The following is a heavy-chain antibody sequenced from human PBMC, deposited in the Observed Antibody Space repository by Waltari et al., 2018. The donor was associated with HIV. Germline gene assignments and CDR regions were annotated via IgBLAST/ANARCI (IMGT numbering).Heavy chain of an antibody. J-gene: IGHJ4*02. CDR1: GGSVSSYR. V-gene: IGHV4-59*02. D-gene: IGHD3-3*01. CDR3: AIGGTIFGVAGLDC. CDR2: ILHTGSS. Sequence: QVQLQESGPGLVKPSATLSLICNVSGGSVSSYRWSWIRQTPGKGREGIGNILHTGSSNLTPSHQGLVTIFIDTSKNQFFLRLISVAAADAAQYYCAIGGTIFGVAGLDCWGPGTMVTVSS.